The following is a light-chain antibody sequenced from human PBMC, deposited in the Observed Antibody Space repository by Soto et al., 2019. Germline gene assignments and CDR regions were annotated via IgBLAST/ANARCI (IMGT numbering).Light chain of an antibody. CDR1: QSISSW. CDR2: KAS. J-gene: IGKJ2*01. CDR3: QQYNSYPYT. V-gene: IGKV1-5*03. Sequence: DIQMTQSPSTLSASVGDRVTVTCRASQSISSWLAWYQQKPGKAPKLLIYKASSLESGVPSRFSGSGSGTEFTLTISSLQPDDFATYYCQQYNSYPYTFGQGTKLEIK.